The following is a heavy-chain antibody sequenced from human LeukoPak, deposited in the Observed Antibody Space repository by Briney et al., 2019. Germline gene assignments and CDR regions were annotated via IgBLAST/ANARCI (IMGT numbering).Heavy chain of an antibody. CDR3: ARDSIAAAGHSDY. J-gene: IGHJ4*02. CDR2: IKSKTGGGTT. V-gene: IGHV3-15*01. D-gene: IGHD6-13*01. Sequence: GGSLRLSCAASGFTFSNAWMSWVRQAPGKGPEWVGRIKSKTGGGTTDYAAPVKGRFTISRDDSKNTLYLQMNSLKTEDTAVYYCARDSIAAAGHSDYWGQGTLVTVSS. CDR1: GFTFSNAW.